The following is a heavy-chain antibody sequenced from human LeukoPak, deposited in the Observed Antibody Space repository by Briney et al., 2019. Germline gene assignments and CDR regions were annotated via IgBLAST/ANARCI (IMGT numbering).Heavy chain of an antibody. CDR3: ARVGVRYSSGGTFDY. D-gene: IGHD6-19*01. Sequence: GGSLRLSCAASGFTFSSYSMNWVRQAPGKGLGWVSSISSSSSYIYYADSVKGRFTISRDNAKNSLYLQMNSLRAEDTAVYYCARVGVRYSSGGTFDYWGQGTLVTVSS. J-gene: IGHJ4*02. CDR2: ISSSSSYI. CDR1: GFTFSSYS. V-gene: IGHV3-21*01.